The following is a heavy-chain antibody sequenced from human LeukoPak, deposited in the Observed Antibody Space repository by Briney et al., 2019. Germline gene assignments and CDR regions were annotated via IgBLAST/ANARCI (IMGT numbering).Heavy chain of an antibody. D-gene: IGHD5-12*01. V-gene: IGHV1-8*01. CDR1: GYTFTSYD. CDR3: ARGVATHTRYNWFDP. CDR2: MNPNSGNT. Sequence: ASVKVSCKASGYTFTSYDINWVRQATRQGLEWMGWMNPNSGNTGYAQKFQGRVTMTRNTSISTAYMELSSLRSEDTAVYYCARGVATHTRYNWFDPWGQGTLVTVSS. J-gene: IGHJ5*02.